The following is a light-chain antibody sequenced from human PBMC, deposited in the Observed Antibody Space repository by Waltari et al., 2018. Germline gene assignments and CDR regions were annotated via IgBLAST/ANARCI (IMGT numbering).Light chain of an antibody. V-gene: IGLV2-23*02. CDR1: TGDVWSYKL. Sequence: QSGLTQPASVSGSPGQSITPSCTGSTGDVWSYKLVSLYPTPPGQAPKLIISEVNDRPSGVSNRFSGSKSGNTASLTISGLQAEDEADYYCCSYAGGSVIFGGGTKLTVL. CDR2: EVN. J-gene: IGLJ2*01. CDR3: CSYAGGSVI.